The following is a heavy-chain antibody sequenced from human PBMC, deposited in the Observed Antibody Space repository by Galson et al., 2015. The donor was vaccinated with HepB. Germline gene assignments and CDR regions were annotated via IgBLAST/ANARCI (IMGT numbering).Heavy chain of an antibody. Sequence: SLRLSCAASGFIFSSYWMSWVRQAPGKGLEWVANIKQDGSEKYYVDSVKGRFTISRDNAKNSLYLQMNSLRAEDTAVYYCAREHSSSSVVYWGQGTLVTVSS. V-gene: IGHV3-7*03. J-gene: IGHJ4*02. CDR2: IKQDGSEK. CDR1: GFIFSSYW. CDR3: AREHSSSSVVY. D-gene: IGHD6-6*01.